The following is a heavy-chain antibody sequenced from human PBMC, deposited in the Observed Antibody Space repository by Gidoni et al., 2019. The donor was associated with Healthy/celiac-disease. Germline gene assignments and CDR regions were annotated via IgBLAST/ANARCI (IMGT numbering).Heavy chain of an antibody. V-gene: IGHV1-69*01. CDR2: IIPIFGTA. J-gene: IGHJ4*02. Sequence: QVQLVQSGAEVKKPGSSVKVSCKASGGTFSSYAISWVRQAPGQGLEWMGGIIPIFGTANYAQKFQGRVTITADESTSTAYMELSSLRSEDTAVYYCARGSDYKLRFLEWSYFDYWGQGTLVTVSS. CDR3: ARGSDYKLRFLEWSYFDY. CDR1: GGTFSSYA. D-gene: IGHD3-3*01.